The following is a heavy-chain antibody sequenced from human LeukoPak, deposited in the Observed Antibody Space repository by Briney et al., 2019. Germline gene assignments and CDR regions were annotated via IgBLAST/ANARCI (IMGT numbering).Heavy chain of an antibody. J-gene: IGHJ4*02. V-gene: IGHV4-34*01. D-gene: IGHD4/OR15-4a*01. CDR2: INHSGNT. CDR3: ARGMVGSD. Sequence: SETLSLTCAVYGGSFSGYYRSWIRQPPGKGLEWIGEINHSGNTNYNPSLKSRVTISVDTSKNQFSLKLSSVTAADTAVYYCARGMVGSDWGQGTLVTVSS. CDR1: GGSFSGYY.